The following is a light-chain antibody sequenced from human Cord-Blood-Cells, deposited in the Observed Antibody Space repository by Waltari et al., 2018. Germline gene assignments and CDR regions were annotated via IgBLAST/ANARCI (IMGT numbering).Light chain of an antibody. J-gene: IGLJ1*01. CDR1: TGAATSGHY. CDR3: LLSYSGAYV. Sequence: QAVVTQEPSLTVSPGGTVTPTCGSSTGAATSGHYPYWLQQKPGKATRTLIYDTSNTPSWTPARFSGSRLGGKAALTLSGAQPEDEAEYYCLLSYSGAYVLETGTKVTVL. CDR2: DTS. V-gene: IGLV7-46*01.